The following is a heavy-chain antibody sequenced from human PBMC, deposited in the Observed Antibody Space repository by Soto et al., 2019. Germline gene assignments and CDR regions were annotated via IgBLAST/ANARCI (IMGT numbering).Heavy chain of an antibody. J-gene: IGHJ6*02. CDR3: AKDEVEKGMYYYYGMDV. CDR1: GFTFSSYG. V-gene: IGHV3-30*18. CDR2: ISYDGSNK. Sequence: QVQLVESGGGVVQPGRSLRLSCAASGFTFSSYGMHWVRQAPGKGLEWVAVISYDGSNKYYADSVKGRFTISRDNSKNTLYLQMNSLRAEDTAVYYCAKDEVEKGMYYYYGMDVWGQGTTVTVSS. D-gene: IGHD2-15*01.